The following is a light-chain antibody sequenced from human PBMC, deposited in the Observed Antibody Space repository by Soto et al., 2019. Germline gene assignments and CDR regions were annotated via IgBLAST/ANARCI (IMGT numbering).Light chain of an antibody. CDR2: DAS. V-gene: IGKV1-9*01. J-gene: IGKJ1*01. CDR3: QQVDTYPWT. Sequence: DIQLTQSPSFLSASVGDRVTITCRASQGISSYLAWYQQKPGKAPKLLIYDASTLQSGVPPRFSGSGSGTELTLTISSLQPEDFATYSCQQVDTYPWTFGQGTKLEI. CDR1: QGISSY.